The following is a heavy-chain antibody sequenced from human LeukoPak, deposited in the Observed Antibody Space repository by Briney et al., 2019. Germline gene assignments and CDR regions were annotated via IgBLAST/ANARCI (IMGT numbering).Heavy chain of an antibody. J-gene: IGHJ5*02. CDR1: GFTFSSYS. CDR2: ISSSSSYI. V-gene: IGHV3-21*01. CDR3: AFVGP. Sequence: PGGSLRLSCAASGFTFSSYSMNWVRQAPGKGLEWVSSISSSSSYIYYADSVKGRFTISRDNAKKSVYLQMDSLRAEDMAMYYCAFVGPWGQGIMVTVSS.